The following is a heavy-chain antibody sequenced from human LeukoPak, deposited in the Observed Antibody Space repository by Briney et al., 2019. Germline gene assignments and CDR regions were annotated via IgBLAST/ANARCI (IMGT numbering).Heavy chain of an antibody. CDR1: GGSFSGYY. Sequence: SETLSLTCAVYGGSFSGYYWSWIRQPPGKGLEWIGEINHSGSTNYNPSLKSRVTISVDTSKNQFSLKLSSVTAADTAVYYCARGVKQWLTHSYYYYYYMDVWGKGTTVTVSS. J-gene: IGHJ6*03. CDR3: ARGVKQWLTHSYYYYYYMDV. V-gene: IGHV4-34*01. CDR2: INHSGST. D-gene: IGHD6-19*01.